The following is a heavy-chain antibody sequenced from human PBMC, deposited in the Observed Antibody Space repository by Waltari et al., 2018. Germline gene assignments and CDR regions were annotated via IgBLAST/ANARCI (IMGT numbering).Heavy chain of an antibody. V-gene: IGHV4-59*11. CDR2: IYYSGST. CDR1: GGSISSHY. J-gene: IGHJ5*02. Sequence: QVQLQESGPGLVKPSETLSLTCTVSGGSISSHYWSWIRQPPGKGLEWIGYIYYSGSTNYNPSLKSRVTISVDTSKNQFSLKLSSVTAADTAVYYCARAQTLGWFDPWGQGTLVTVSS. CDR3: ARAQTLGWFDP.